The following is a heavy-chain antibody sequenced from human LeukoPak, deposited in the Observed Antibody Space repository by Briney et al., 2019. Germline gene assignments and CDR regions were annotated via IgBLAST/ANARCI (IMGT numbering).Heavy chain of an antibody. CDR3: ARGRTTVVTPGYFQY. V-gene: IGHV1-46*01. CDR2: INPSGGSI. J-gene: IGHJ1*01. Sequence: ASVKVSCKASGYTFTSNYMHWVRQAPGQGLEWMGIINPSGGSISYAQKFQGGVTMTRDTSTSTVYMELSSLRSEDTAVYYCARGRTTVVTPGYFQYWGQGTLVIVSS. CDR1: GYTFTSNY. D-gene: IGHD4-23*01.